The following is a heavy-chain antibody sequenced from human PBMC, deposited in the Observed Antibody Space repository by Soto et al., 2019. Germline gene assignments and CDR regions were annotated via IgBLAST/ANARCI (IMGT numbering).Heavy chain of an antibody. J-gene: IGHJ4*02. Sequence: GGSLRLSCEGSGFTFSDYYISWIRQAPGKGLEWISYSSNSGTFSRYADSVKGRFSISRDNTKNLLYLQMNSLRAEDTAVYYCARSGDNYNRLDYWGQGTTVTVYS. CDR1: GFTFSDYY. CDR2: SSNSGTFS. CDR3: ARSGDNYNRLDY. V-gene: IGHV3-11*06. D-gene: IGHD1-1*01.